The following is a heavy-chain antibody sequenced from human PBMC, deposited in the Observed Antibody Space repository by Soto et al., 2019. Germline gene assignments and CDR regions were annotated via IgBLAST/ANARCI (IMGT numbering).Heavy chain of an antibody. Sequence: SETLSLTCTVSGGSISSSNWWIWVRQPPGKGLEWIGEIYHSGSTNYNPSLKSRVTISVDKSKNQFSLKLSSVTAADTAVYYCARVKASGVNFDYWGQGTLVTVS. CDR1: GGSISSSNW. J-gene: IGHJ4*02. CDR3: ARVKASGVNFDY. V-gene: IGHV4-4*02. CDR2: IYHSGST. D-gene: IGHD3-10*01.